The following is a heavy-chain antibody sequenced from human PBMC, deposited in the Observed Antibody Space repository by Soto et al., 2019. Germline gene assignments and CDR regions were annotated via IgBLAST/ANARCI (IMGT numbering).Heavy chain of an antibody. CDR2: IRWNRGSI. CDR1: GFTFDDYA. J-gene: IGHJ3*02. V-gene: IGHV3-9*01. CDR3: AKAGVTIVVVVIDAFDI. D-gene: IGHD3-3*01. Sequence: GGSLRLSCAASGFTFDDYAMHWVRQAPGKGLEWVSGIRWNRGSIGYADSVKGRFTISRDNAKNSLYLQMNSLRAEDTAVYSGAKAGVTIVVVVIDAFDIWGQGTMVTVSS.